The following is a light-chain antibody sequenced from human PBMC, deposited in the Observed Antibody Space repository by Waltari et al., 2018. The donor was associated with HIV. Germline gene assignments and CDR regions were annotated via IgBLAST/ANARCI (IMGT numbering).Light chain of an antibody. CDR1: TSTIETNY. CDR3: GTWDSSLNTPV. Sequence: QPVLTQPPSVSAAPGRSVTITCSGRTSTIETNYVSWYQQIPGTAPKLLIYDNSKRPSGIPERLSGSKSATSATLGCTGLQTGDEAEYFCGTWDSSLNTPVVGGGSRLTVL. J-gene: IGLJ2*01. V-gene: IGLV1-51*01. CDR2: DNS.